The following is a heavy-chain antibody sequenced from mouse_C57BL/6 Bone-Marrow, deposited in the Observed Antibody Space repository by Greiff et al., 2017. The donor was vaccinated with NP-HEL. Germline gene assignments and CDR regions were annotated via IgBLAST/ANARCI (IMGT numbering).Heavy chain of an antibody. V-gene: IGHV1-61*01. CDR1: GYTFTSYW. J-gene: IGHJ2*01. CDR2: IYPSDSET. CDR3: ARHSSGYPYY. D-gene: IGHD3-2*02. Sequence: QVQLQQSGAELVRPGSSVKLSCKASGYTFTSYWMDWVKQRPGQGLEWIGNIYPSDSETHYNQKFKDKATLTVDKSSSTAYMQLSSLTSEDSAVYYCARHSSGYPYYWGQGTTLTVSS.